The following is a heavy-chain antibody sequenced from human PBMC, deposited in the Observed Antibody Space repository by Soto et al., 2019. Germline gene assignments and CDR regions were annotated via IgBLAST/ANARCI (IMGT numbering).Heavy chain of an antibody. J-gene: IGHJ3*02. CDR2: MSHSGGT. V-gene: IGHV4-34*01. Sequence: QVQLQQWGAGLLKPSETLSLTCAVYGGFVSSGSYYWSWIRQPPGKGLEWIGEMSHSGGTHFNPSLKIRDTISVDTSKNQFSLKMSSVTAADTALYYCARVERGTATTVVDAFDIWGPGTMVTVSS. CDR3: ARVERGTATTVVDAFDI. D-gene: IGHD1-1*01. CDR1: GGFVSSGSYY.